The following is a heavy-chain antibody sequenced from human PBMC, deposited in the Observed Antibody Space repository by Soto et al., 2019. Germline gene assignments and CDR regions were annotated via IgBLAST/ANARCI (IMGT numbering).Heavy chain of an antibody. CDR2: IYSGGGT. CDR1: LFIVSDNY. CDR3: ATRMTTGPY. Sequence: EVRLVQSGGGLVQPGGSLRLSCAASLFIVSDNYMSWVRQAPGKGLEWVSLIYSGGGTDYAESVKARFTISRDNSKNTLYLQMNSLKDEDLGIYYFATRMTTGPYWGQGTVVTASP. V-gene: IGHV3-66*01. J-gene: IGHJ4*02.